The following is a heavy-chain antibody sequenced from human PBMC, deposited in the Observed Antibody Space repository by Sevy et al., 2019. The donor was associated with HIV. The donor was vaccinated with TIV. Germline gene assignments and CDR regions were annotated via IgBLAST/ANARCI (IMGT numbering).Heavy chain of an antibody. CDR1: GDSVSSNSAA. J-gene: IGHJ6*02. V-gene: IGHV6-1*01. CDR3: ARGRDTIFGVVIIGYYYGMDV. Sequence: SQTLSLTCAISGDSVSSNSAAWNWIRQSPSRGLEWLGRTYYRSKWYNDYAVSVKSRITINRDTSKNQFSRQLNSVAPEDTAGYYCARGRDTIFGVVIIGYYYGMDVWGQGTTVTVSS. CDR2: TYYRSKWYN. D-gene: IGHD3-3*01.